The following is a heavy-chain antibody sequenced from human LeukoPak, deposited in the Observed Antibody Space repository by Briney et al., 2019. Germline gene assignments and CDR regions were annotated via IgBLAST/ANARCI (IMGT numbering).Heavy chain of an antibody. Sequence: SETLSLTCAVYGGSFSGYYWGWVRQPPGKGLEWVGSINYSGTTYYNPSLRSRVSISVDTSRTQFFLRLNSVTAADTAVYYCGRLFDSWGQGILVTVSS. CDR3: GRLFDS. CDR2: INYSGTT. J-gene: IGHJ4*02. CDR1: GGSFSGYY. V-gene: IGHV4-34*01.